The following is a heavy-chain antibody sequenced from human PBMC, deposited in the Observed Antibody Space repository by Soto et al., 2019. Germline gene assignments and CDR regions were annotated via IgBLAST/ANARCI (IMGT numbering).Heavy chain of an antibody. CDR2: IYTSGST. V-gene: IGHV4-4*07. J-gene: IGHJ4*02. CDR1: GDSMTKYY. D-gene: IGHD1-26*01. CDR3: ARTVGAAYYFDF. Sequence: QVQLQESGPGLVKPSETLSLTCTVSGDSMTKYYWSWIRQPAGNGLEWIGRIYTSGSTNYNPSLKSRVTMSIDTSNNHFSLKLKSVTAADTAVYYCARTVGAAYYFDFWGQGALVTVSS.